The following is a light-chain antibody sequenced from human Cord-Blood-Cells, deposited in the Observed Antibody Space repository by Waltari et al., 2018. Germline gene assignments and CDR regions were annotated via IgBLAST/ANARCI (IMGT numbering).Light chain of an antibody. CDR1: SSNIGAGYD. CDR2: GNS. J-gene: IGLJ3*02. CDR3: QSYDSSLSGWV. V-gene: IGLV1-40*01. Sequence: QSVLTQPPSVSGAPGQRVTISCTGSSSNIGAGYDVHWYQQLPGTAPKLLIYGNSKRPSGVPDRFSGSKSCTSASLAITGLQAEDEADYYCQSYDSSLSGWVFGGGTKLTVL.